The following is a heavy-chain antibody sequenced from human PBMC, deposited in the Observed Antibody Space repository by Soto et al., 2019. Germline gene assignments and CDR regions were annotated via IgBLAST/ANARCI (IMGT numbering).Heavy chain of an antibody. J-gene: IGHJ6*02. CDR3: AKINSHYYYYGMDV. CDR1: GFTFSSYG. V-gene: IGHV3-30*18. D-gene: IGHD1-26*01. CDR2: ISYDGSNK. Sequence: WSLRLSCAASGFTFSSYGMHWVRQAPGKGLEWVAVISYDGSNKYYADSVKGRFTISRDNSKNTLYLQMNSLRAEDTAVYYCAKINSHYYYYGMDVWGQGTTVTVSS.